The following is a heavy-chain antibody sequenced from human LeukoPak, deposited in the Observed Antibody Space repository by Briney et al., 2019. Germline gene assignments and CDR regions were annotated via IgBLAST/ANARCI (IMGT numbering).Heavy chain of an antibody. CDR1: GLTFSSYE. D-gene: IGHD3-10*01. V-gene: IGHV3-48*03. CDR3: ARDLRGPAWTVLDY. J-gene: IGHJ4*02. Sequence: PGGSLRLSCAASGLTFSSYEMNWVRQAPGKGLEWVSYISSSGSTIYYADSVKGRFTVSRDNAKNSLYLQMNSLRAEDTAVYYCARDLRGPAWTVLDYWGQGTLVTVSS. CDR2: ISSSGSTI.